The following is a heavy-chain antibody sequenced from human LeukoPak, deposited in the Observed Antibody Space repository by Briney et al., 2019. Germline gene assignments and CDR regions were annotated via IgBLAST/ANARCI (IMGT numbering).Heavy chain of an antibody. CDR2: VSSNGGST. CDR1: GFTFNNYA. CDR3: AKVGSVVIPATAGGHY. V-gene: IGHV3-23*01. J-gene: IGHJ4*02. Sequence: GGSPRLSCAASGFTFNNYAMSWVRQAPGKGLEWLSTVSSNGGSTYYADSVKGRFTISRDNSKNTLSLQMNSLRAEDTAVYYCAKVGSVVIPATAGGHYWGQGTLVTVSS. D-gene: IGHD2-2*01.